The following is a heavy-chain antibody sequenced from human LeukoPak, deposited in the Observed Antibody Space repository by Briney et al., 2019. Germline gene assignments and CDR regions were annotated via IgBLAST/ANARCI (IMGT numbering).Heavy chain of an antibody. D-gene: IGHD3-10*01. CDR2: IHSDGSST. CDR3: ARVYDYGSGSSLGYFDY. Sequence: PGGSLRLSFAASGFTLSSSWVDSVRQAPRKGLGWVSRIHSDGSSTSYADSVKGRFTISRDNAKNTLYLQMNSLRAEDTAVYYCARVYDYGSGSSLGYFDYWGQGTLVTVSS. J-gene: IGHJ4*02. V-gene: IGHV3-74*01. CDR1: GFTLSSSW.